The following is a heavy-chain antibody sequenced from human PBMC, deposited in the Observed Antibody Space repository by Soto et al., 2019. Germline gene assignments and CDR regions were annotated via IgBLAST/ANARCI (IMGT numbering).Heavy chain of an antibody. CDR3: ARNPSLGIHYYHYGMDV. CDR1: GYDFSSYW. Sequence: GESLKISRKGSGYDFSSYWIVWVRQMPGKGPEWMGIIYPGDSVTRYSPSFQGQVTISVDKSISTAYLQWGTLKASDTAMYYCARNPSLGIHYYHYGMDVWAQGTTVTVSS. V-gene: IGHV5-51*01. J-gene: IGHJ6*02. CDR2: IYPGDSVT. D-gene: IGHD7-27*01.